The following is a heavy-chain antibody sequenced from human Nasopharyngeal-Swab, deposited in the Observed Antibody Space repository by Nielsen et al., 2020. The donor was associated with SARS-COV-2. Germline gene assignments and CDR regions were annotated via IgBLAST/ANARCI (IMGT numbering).Heavy chain of an antibody. J-gene: IGHJ4*02. V-gene: IGHV3-33*06. CDR2: IWYDGSNK. CDR1: GFTFSTYG. CDR3: AKGGIVAAPHTGFDY. D-gene: IGHD1-26*01. Sequence: GGSLRLSCAASGFTFSTYGMHWVRQAPGKGLEWVAVIWYDGSNKYYGDSVKGRFTISRDNSKNTLYLQMNSLRADDTAVYYCAKGGIVAAPHTGFDYWGQGTLVTVSS.